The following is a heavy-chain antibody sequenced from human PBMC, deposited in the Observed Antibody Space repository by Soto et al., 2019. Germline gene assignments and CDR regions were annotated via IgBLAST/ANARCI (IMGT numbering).Heavy chain of an antibody. V-gene: IGHV2-26*01. CDR2: IFSNDEK. D-gene: IGHD6-25*01. Sequence: SGPTLVNPKETLTLTCTVSGFSLTNARMGVSWIRQPPGKALEWLAHIFSNDEKSYSTSLKSRLTISKDTSKSQVVLTMTNMDPVDTATYYCARTHAYSSGWQSKYYYGMDVWGPGTTVTVSS. CDR3: ARTHAYSSGWQSKYYYGMDV. J-gene: IGHJ6*02. CDR1: GFSLTNARMG.